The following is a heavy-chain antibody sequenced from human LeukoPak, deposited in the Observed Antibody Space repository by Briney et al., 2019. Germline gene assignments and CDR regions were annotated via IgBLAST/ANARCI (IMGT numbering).Heavy chain of an antibody. CDR3: ARGLPRIAAAGTDLEMGY. CDR1: GGSFSGYY. J-gene: IGHJ4*02. Sequence: TSETLSLTCAVYGGSFSGYYWSWIRQPPGKGLEWIGEINRSGSTNYNPSLKSRVTISVDTSKNQFSLKLSSVTAADTAVYYCARGLPRIAAAGTDLEMGYWGQGTLVTVSS. V-gene: IGHV4-34*01. CDR2: INRSGST. D-gene: IGHD6-13*01.